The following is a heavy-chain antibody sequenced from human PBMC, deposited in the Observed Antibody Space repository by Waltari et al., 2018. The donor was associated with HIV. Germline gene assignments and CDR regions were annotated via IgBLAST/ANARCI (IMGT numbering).Heavy chain of an antibody. Sequence: QLQLQESGPGLVKPSETLSLTCTVSGGPVFSRVSYWGWIRQPPGRGLEWIGTLYYTGNTYYNPSLQSRVTISVGVSKNQFSLKLGSVSASDTAVYYCARLDCSGGTCSPFDPWGQGTLVTVSS. CDR3: ARLDCSGGTCSPFDP. V-gene: IGHV4-39*01. D-gene: IGHD2-15*01. CDR2: LYYTGNT. J-gene: IGHJ5*02. CDR1: GGPVFSRVSY.